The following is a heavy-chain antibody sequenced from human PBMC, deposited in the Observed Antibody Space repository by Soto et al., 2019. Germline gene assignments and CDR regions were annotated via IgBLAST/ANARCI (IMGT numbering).Heavy chain of an antibody. CDR2: MNPNSGDT. CDR3: AIESGGATATLDYYYFYMDV. D-gene: IGHD1-26*01. J-gene: IGHJ6*03. CDR1: GYTFSDYY. Sequence: ASVKVSCKASGYTFSDYYLHWVRQAPGQGPEWMGWMNPNSGDTKYAQKFQGRVTMTRDTSVRTAFMELNWLKSDDTAVYYCAIESGGATATLDYYYFYMDVWGKGTTVTVSS. V-gene: IGHV1-2*02.